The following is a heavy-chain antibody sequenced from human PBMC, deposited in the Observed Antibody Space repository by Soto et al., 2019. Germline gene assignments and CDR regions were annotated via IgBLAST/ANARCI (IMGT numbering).Heavy chain of an antibody. J-gene: IGHJ6*02. Sequence: QVQLVQSGAEVKKPGSSVKVSCKASGGTFSSYAISWVRQAPGQGLEWMGGIIPIFGTANYAQKFQGRVTTTADEATSTACMELSSLRSEDTAVYYWARDGSGWGYDNPLLYGMDVWGQGTTVTVSS. CDR1: GGTFSSYA. D-gene: IGHD3-9*01. V-gene: IGHV1-69*12. CDR2: IIPIFGTA. CDR3: ARDGSGWGYDNPLLYGMDV.